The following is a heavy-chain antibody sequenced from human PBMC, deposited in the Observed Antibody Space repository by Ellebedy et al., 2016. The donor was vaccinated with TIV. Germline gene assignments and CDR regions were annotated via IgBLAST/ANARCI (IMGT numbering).Heavy chain of an antibody. V-gene: IGHV4-4*07. CDR2: IYTSGST. CDR3: ARGRTPLVTKPNDFDY. CDR1: GGSISSYY. J-gene: IGHJ4*02. Sequence: SETLSLXCTVSGGSISSYYWSWIRQPAGKGLEWIGRIYTSGSTNYNPSLKSRVTMSVDTSKNQFSLKLRSVTAADTAVYYCARGRTPLVTKPNDFDYWGQGTLVTVSS. D-gene: IGHD5-18*01.